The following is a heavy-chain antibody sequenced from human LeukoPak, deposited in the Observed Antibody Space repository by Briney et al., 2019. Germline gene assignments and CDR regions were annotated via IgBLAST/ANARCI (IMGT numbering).Heavy chain of an antibody. J-gene: IGHJ4*02. CDR2: ISGSGGST. CDR1: GFTFSSYA. CDR3: AKVRPTYCSGGSCYAYYFDY. Sequence: PGGSLRLSCAASGFTFSSYAMSWVRQAPGKGLEWVSAISGSGGSTYYADSVKGRFTISRDNSKNTLYLQMNSLRAEDTAVCYCAKVRPTYCSGGSCYAYYFDYWGQGTLVTVSS. V-gene: IGHV3-23*01. D-gene: IGHD2-15*01.